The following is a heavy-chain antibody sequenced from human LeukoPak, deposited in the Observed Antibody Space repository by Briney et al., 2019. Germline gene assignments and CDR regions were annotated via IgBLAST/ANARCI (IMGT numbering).Heavy chain of an antibody. D-gene: IGHD3-22*01. CDR3: ARTYYYDSIGYYNWFDL. V-gene: IGHV1-46*01. J-gene: IGHJ5*01. CDR2: INPSGDST. CDR1: GYTFTSRY. Sequence: ASVKVSCKASGYTFTSRYMHWVRQAPGQGLEWMGIINPSGDSTSYAQKFQGRVTMTRDTSTSTVYMELSSLRSEDTAVYYCARTYYYDSIGYYNWFDLWGQGTLVTVSS.